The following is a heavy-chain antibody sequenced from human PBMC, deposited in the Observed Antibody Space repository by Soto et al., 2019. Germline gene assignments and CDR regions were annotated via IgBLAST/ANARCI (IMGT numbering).Heavy chain of an antibody. CDR2: IIPIFGTA. Sequence: QVQLVQSGAEVKKPGSSVKVSCKASGDTFSSYAISWVRQAPGQGLEWMGGIIPIFGTANYAQKFQGRVTITADESTSTAYMALSSLRSEDTAVYYCARDGSGYRSRDSHMDVWGQGTTVTVSS. D-gene: IGHD3-22*01. J-gene: IGHJ6*02. CDR3: ARDGSGYRSRDSHMDV. V-gene: IGHV1-69*01. CDR1: GDTFSSYA.